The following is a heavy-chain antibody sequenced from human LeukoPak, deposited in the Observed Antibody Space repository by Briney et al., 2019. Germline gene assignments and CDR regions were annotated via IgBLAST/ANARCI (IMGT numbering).Heavy chain of an antibody. J-gene: IGHJ4*02. CDR3: ARDRSGWYAFDY. CDR2: IYTSGST. CDR1: GGSISSGSYY. Sequence: KPSETLSLTCTVSGGSISSGSYYWSWIRQPAGKGLEWIGRIYTSGSTNYNPSLKSRVTISVDTSKNQFSLKLSSVTAADTAVYYCARDRSGWYAFDYWGQGTLVTVSS. D-gene: IGHD6-19*01. V-gene: IGHV4-61*02.